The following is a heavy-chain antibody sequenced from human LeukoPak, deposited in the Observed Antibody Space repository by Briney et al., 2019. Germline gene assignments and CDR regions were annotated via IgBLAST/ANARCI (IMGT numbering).Heavy chain of an antibody. CDR1: GYTFTSYG. J-gene: IGHJ4*02. Sequence: GASVKVSCKASGYTFTSYGISWVRQAPVQGLEWMGWISAYNGNTNYAQKLQGRVTMTTDTSTSTAYMELRSLRSDDTAVYYCARDNYYDILTGQTGYDYWGQGTLVTVSS. D-gene: IGHD3-9*01. V-gene: IGHV1-18*01. CDR3: ARDNYYDILTGQTGYDY. CDR2: ISAYNGNT.